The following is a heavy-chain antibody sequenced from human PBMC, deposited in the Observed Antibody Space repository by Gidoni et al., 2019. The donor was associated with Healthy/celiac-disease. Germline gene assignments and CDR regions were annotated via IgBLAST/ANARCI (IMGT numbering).Heavy chain of an antibody. CDR2: INAGNGNT. D-gene: IGHD6-13*01. J-gene: IGHJ5*02. CDR1: GYTFTSYA. CDR3: ARARSSVAAAGTGWFDP. Sequence: QVQLVQSGAEVKKPGASVKVSCKASGYTFTSYAMHWVRQAPGQRLEWMGGINAGNGNTKYSQKFQGRVTMTRDTSASTAYMELSSLRSEDTAVYYCARARSSVAAAGTGWFDPWGQGTLVTVSS. V-gene: IGHV1-3*01.